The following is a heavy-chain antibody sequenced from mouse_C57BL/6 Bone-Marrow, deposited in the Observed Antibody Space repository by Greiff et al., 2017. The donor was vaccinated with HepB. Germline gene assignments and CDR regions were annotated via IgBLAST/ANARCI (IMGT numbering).Heavy chain of an antibody. Sequence: VMLVESGPGLVQPSQSLSITCTVSGFSLTSYGVHWVRQSPGKGLEWLGVIWSGGSTDYNAAFISRLSISKDNSKSQVFFKMNSLQADDTAIYHCARTDGYSPHYFDYWGQGTTLTVSS. V-gene: IGHV2-2*01. CDR3: ARTDGYSPHYFDY. CDR1: GFSLTSYG. J-gene: IGHJ2*01. D-gene: IGHD2-3*01. CDR2: IWSGGST.